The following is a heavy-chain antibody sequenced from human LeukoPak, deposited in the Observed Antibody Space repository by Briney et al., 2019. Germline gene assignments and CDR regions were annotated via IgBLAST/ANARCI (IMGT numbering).Heavy chain of an antibody. CDR3: ARDEGPYSSGWYVSFDY. V-gene: IGHV3-21*01. Sequence: GGSLRLSCAASGFTLSSYSMNWVRQAPGKGLEWVSSISSSSSYIYYADSVKGRFTISRDNAKNSLYLQMNSLRAEDTAVYYCARDEGPYSSGWYVSFDYWGQGTLVTVSS. D-gene: IGHD6-19*01. CDR1: GFTLSSYS. J-gene: IGHJ4*02. CDR2: ISSSSSYI.